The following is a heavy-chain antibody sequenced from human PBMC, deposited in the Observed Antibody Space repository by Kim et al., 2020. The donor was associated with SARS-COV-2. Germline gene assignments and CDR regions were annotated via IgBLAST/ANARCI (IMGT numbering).Heavy chain of an antibody. CDR2: INPNSGGT. CDR3: ARDRALSRRDGYNWDY. Sequence: ASVKVSCKASGYTFTGYYMHWVRQAPGQGLEWMGWINPNSGGTNYAQKFQGRVTMTRDTSISTAYMELSRLRSDDTAVYYCARDRALSRRDGYNWDYWGQGTLVTVSS. CDR1: GYTFTGYY. V-gene: IGHV1-2*02. J-gene: IGHJ4*02. D-gene: IGHD5-12*01.